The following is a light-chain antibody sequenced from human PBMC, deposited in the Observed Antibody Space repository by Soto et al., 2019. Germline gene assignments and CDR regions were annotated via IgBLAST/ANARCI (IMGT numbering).Light chain of an antibody. CDR2: EVT. V-gene: IGLV2-14*01. Sequence: QSALTQPASVSGSPGQSITISCTGTSSDIGYYIYVSWFQQHPGKAPKLIISEVTNRPSGVSNRFSGSKSGNTASLTISGLQAEDEAHYYCSSYTTSSTYVLGTGTKATVL. J-gene: IGLJ1*01. CDR1: SSDIGYYIY. CDR3: SSYTTSSTYV.